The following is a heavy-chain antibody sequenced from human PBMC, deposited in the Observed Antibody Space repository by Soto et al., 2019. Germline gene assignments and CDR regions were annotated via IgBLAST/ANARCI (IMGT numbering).Heavy chain of an antibody. D-gene: IGHD3-9*01. V-gene: IGHV4-31*03. CDR1: GGSISSGGYY. CDR2: IYYSGST. CDR3: ARVEPSTGYYPPPWFDP. Sequence: TSETLSLTCTVSGGSISSGGYYWSWIRQHPGKGLEWIGYIYYSGSTYYNPSLKSRVTISVDTSKNQFSLKLSSVTAADTAVYYCARVEPSTGYYPPPWFDPWGQGTLVTVSS. J-gene: IGHJ5*02.